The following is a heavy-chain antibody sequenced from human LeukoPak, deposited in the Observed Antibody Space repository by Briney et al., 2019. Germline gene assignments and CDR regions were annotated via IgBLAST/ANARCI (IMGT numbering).Heavy chain of an antibody. Sequence: SETLSLTCAVYGGSFSGYYWSWIRQPPGKGLEWIGEINHSGSTNYNPSLKSRVTISVDTSKNQFSLKLSSVTAAATAVYYCARDGGSGSYYNWGQGTLVTVSS. J-gene: IGHJ4*02. CDR2: INHSGST. CDR1: GGSFSGYY. CDR3: ARDGGSGSYYN. D-gene: IGHD3-10*01. V-gene: IGHV4-34*01.